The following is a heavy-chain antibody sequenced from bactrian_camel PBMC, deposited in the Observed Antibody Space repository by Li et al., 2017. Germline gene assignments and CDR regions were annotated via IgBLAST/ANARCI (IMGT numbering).Heavy chain of an antibody. CDR3: AADLLCLQYGASWGSFGV. Sequence: HVQLVESGGGSVQPGGSLRLSCVASGVISSPYCMGWFRQVPGEEREGVAAIDTDEKTAYADSVKGRFTITKDNAKNTWYLQMNSLTLEDTAVYYCAADLLCLQYGASWGSFGVWGQGTQVTVS. V-gene: IGHV3S53*01. CDR1: GVISSPYC. CDR2: IDTDEKT. J-gene: IGHJ6*01. D-gene: IGHD6*01.